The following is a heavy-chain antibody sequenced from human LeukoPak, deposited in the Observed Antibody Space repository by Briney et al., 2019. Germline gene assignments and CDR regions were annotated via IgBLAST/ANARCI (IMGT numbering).Heavy chain of an antibody. V-gene: IGHV4-34*01. Sequence: PSETLSLTCAVYGGSFSGYYWSWIRQPPGKGLEWIGEINHSGSTNYNPSLKSRVTISVDTSKNQFSLKLSSVTAADTAVYYCVRVRGSGSYYHRGYFDYWGQGTLVTVSS. D-gene: IGHD3-10*01. CDR3: VRVRGSGSYYHRGYFDY. CDR1: GGSFSGYY. CDR2: INHSGST. J-gene: IGHJ4*02.